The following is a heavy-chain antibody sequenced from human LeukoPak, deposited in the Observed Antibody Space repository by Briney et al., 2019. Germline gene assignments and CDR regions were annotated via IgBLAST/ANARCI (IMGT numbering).Heavy chain of an antibody. V-gene: IGHV1-69*06. D-gene: IGHD2-2*01. CDR2: IIPVFGTT. CDR1: GDTFGNYA. CDR3: ASPYWVPAAFYYAFDV. Sequence: GASVKVSCKASGDTFGNYAISWVRQAPGQGREWMGAIIPVFGTTNYARKFQGRVTITADTYTTTSYMELSSLTSEATAIYYCASPYWVPAAFYYAFDVWGKGTTVTVSS. J-gene: IGHJ6*04.